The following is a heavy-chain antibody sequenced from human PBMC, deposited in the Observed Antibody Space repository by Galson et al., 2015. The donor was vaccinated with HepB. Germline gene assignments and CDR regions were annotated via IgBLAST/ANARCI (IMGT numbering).Heavy chain of an antibody. J-gene: IGHJ4*02. CDR3: AKALYGGLNY. Sequence: SLRLSCAVSGFTFSCYAMSWVRQAPGKGLQCVSSISGNGVTTSYADSVKGRFTISRDNSKNTLYLQMNSLRPEDTALYYCAKALYGGLNYWGQGTLVTVSS. D-gene: IGHD4-23*01. CDR2: ISGNGVTT. CDR1: GFTFSCYA. V-gene: IGHV3-23*01.